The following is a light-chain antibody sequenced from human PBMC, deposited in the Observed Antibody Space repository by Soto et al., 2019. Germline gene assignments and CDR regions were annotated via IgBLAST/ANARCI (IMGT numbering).Light chain of an antibody. Sequence: QSALTQPRSVSGSPGQSVTISCTGTSSDVGDYYYVSWYQQHPGKAPKLVIYDVNKRPSGVPDRFSASKSGNTASLTISGLQAEDEADYYCCSYAVNPVVFGGGTKLTVL. CDR1: SSDVGDYYY. J-gene: IGLJ2*01. CDR3: CSYAVNPVV. V-gene: IGLV2-11*01. CDR2: DVN.